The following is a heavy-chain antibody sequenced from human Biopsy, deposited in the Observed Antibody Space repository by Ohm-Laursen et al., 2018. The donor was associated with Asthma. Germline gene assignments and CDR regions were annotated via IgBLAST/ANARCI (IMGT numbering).Heavy chain of an antibody. D-gene: IGHD3-3*01. J-gene: IGHJ6*02. Sequence: SLRLSCAASGFNFKTYGMHWVRQAPGKGLEWIGLISYDGTNKFYADTETGRFTISRDNSKNTLFLEANSPRGEDTGVYYCAKSMFWSRDHVSDYSLNALDVWGQGTTV. V-gene: IGHV3-30-3*01. CDR2: ISYDGTNK. CDR1: GFNFKTYG. CDR3: AKSMFWSRDHVSDYSLNALDV.